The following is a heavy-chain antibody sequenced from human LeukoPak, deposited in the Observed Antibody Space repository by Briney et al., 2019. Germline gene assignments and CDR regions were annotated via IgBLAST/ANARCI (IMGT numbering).Heavy chain of an antibody. V-gene: IGHV3-21*01. J-gene: IGHJ4*02. D-gene: IGHD2-21*01. CDR3: ARDVFAWGTSPNFFDY. Sequence: GGSLRLSCAASGFSFSTYSMNWVRQAPGKGLEWVSSITSSSSYIYYADSVRGRFTISRDNAKNSMYLKMNSLRAEDTAVYSCARDVFAWGTSPNFFDYWGQGSLVTVSS. CDR2: ITSSSSYI. CDR1: GFSFSTYS.